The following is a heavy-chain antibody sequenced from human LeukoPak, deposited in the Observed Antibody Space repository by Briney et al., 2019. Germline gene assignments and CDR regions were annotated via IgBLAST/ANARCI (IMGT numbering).Heavy chain of an antibody. J-gene: IGHJ5*02. CDR1: GYTFTGYY. D-gene: IGHD3-16*02. V-gene: IGHV1-2*02. CDR2: MNPNSGGT. CDR3: ARDKLGLGELSLYDQ. Sequence: ASVKVSCKASGYTFTGYYMHWVRQAPGQGLEWMGWMNPNSGGTKYAQKFQGRVTMTRDTSISTAYMELSRLRSDDTATYYCARDKLGLGELSLYDQWGQGTLVTVFS.